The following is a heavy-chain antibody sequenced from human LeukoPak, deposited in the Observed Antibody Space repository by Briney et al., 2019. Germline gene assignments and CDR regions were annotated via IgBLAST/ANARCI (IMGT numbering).Heavy chain of an antibody. CDR3: ARAGYCSGGSCYGSDY. Sequence: GRSLRLSCAASGFTFSSYAMYWVRQAPGKGLEWVAFIWYDGSNKYYADSVKGRFTISRDNSENTLYLQMNSLRAEDTAVYYCARAGYCSGGSCYGSDYWGQGTLVTVSS. CDR2: IWYDGSNK. D-gene: IGHD2-15*01. CDR1: GFTFSSYA. J-gene: IGHJ4*02. V-gene: IGHV3-33*08.